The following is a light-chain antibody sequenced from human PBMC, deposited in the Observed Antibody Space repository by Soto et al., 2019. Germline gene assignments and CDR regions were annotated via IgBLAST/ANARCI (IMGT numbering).Light chain of an antibody. CDR3: QQYNNWPPWT. CDR2: GAS. J-gene: IGKJ1*01. CDR1: QSVSSN. Sequence: EIVMTQSPATLSVSPGERATLSCRASQSVSSNLAWYQQKPGQAPRLLIYGASTRATGIPARFSGSGSGTEFTLTNSSLQSKDFAVYYCQQYNNWPPWTFGKGTKVEIK. V-gene: IGKV3-15*01.